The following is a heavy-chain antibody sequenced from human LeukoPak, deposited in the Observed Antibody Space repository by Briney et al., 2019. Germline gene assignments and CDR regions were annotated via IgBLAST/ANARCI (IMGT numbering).Heavy chain of an antibody. CDR1: GGSISNTNW. V-gene: IGHV4-4*02. CDR3: ARENGAFSPFGY. J-gene: IGHJ4*02. Sequence: PSETLSLTCGVAGGSISNTNWWSWVRQPPGQALEWIGEISLTGLTPYNPFLESGVPVSLDKSKNHLSLNLPSVTAADTAAYYCARENGAFSPFGYWGQGTLVTVLS. D-gene: IGHD2-8*01. CDR2: ISLTGLT.